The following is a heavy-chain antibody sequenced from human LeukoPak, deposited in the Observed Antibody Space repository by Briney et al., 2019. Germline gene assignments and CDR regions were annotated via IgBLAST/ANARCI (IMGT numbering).Heavy chain of an antibody. V-gene: IGHV3-21*01. CDR1: GFTFSNYN. CDR2: ITSSGTYT. J-gene: IGHJ4*02. CDR3: ARDYIGYSYGFDY. D-gene: IGHD5-18*01. Sequence: GGSLRLSCADSGFTFSNYNMNWVRQAPGKAMEWVSSITSSGTYTFYADSVKGRFTISRDNAKNSLYLQMDSLGPEDTAVYYCARDYIGYSYGFDYWGQGTLVTVSS.